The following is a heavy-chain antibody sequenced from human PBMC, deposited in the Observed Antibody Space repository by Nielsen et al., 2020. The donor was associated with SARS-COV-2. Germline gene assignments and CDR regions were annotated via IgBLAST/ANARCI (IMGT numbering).Heavy chain of an antibody. CDR3: TRGGYSSSYYVAY. Sequence: LSLTCAASGFTFSDYEMNWVRQAPGKGLEWVSYISGSGITKYYADSVKGRFTISRENAKNSLYLQMNSLRAEDTAIYFCTRGGYSSSYYVAYWGQGSLVTVSS. V-gene: IGHV3-48*03. CDR2: ISGSGITK. CDR1: GFTFSDYE. D-gene: IGHD6-13*01. J-gene: IGHJ4*02.